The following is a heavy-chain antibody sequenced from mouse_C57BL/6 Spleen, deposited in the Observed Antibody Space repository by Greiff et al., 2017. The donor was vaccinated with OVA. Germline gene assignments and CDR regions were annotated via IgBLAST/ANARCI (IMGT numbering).Heavy chain of an antibody. V-gene: IGHV1-7*01. CDR2: INPSSGYT. CDR1: GYTFTGYW. CDR3: ARVGDYYVFAY. D-gene: IGHD1-1*01. Sequence: QVQLQQSGAELAQPGASVKMSCKASGYTFTGYWMHWVKQRPGQGLEWIGYINPSSGYTKYNQKFKDKATLTAYKSSSTAYMQLSSLTDEDSAVYYCARVGDYYVFAYWGQGTLVTVSA. J-gene: IGHJ3*01.